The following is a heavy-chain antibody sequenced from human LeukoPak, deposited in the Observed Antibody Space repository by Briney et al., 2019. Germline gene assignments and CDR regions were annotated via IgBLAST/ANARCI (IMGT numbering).Heavy chain of an antibody. D-gene: IGHD6-13*01. Sequence: GESLKISCKGSEYSFATYWIGWVRQMPGKGLEWMGIIYPGDSDTRYSPSYQGQVTLSADKSINTAYLQWSSLKASDTAMYYCARIAYSSSWYSGYWGQGTLVTVSS. CDR2: IYPGDSDT. J-gene: IGHJ4*02. CDR3: ARIAYSSSWYSGY. CDR1: EYSFATYW. V-gene: IGHV5-51*01.